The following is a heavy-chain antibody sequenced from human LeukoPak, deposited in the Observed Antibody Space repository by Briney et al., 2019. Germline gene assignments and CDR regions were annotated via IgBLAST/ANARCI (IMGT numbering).Heavy chain of an antibody. J-gene: IGHJ4*02. CDR1: GGSISSYY. D-gene: IGHD4-17*01. V-gene: IGHV4-4*07. Sequence: SETLSLTCTVSGGSISSYYRSWIRQPAGKGLESIGHISTSGSTNYNPSLKSRVTMSVDTSKNQFSLKLSSVTAADTAVYYCARDRRDYVRGSFDYWGQGTLVTVSS. CDR3: ARDRRDYVRGSFDY. CDR2: ISTSGST.